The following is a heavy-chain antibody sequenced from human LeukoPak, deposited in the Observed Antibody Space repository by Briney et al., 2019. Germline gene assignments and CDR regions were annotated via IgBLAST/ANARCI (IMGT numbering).Heavy chain of an antibody. Sequence: GGSLRLSCAASGFTFSSYAMSWVRQAPGKGLEWVSAISGSGGSTYYADSVKGRFTISRDNSKNTLYLQMNSLRAEDTAVYYCAKGSRRIAAAENWFDPWGQGTLVTVSS. V-gene: IGHV3-23*01. J-gene: IGHJ5*02. CDR1: GFTFSSYA. CDR3: AKGSRRIAAAENWFDP. D-gene: IGHD6-13*01. CDR2: ISGSGGST.